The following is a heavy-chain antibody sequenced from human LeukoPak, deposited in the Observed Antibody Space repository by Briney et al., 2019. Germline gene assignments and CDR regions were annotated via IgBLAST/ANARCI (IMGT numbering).Heavy chain of an antibody. CDR3: ATDRGYYDTIGYTYNWFDP. Sequence: KTSETLSLTCTVSGGSISGGSYYWGWIRQSPGKGLEWIATIYYSGSTYYNPSLKSRVIVSLDKSKNQFSLILRSVTAADTAVYYCATDRGYYDTIGYTYNWFDPWGQGTLVTVSS. CDR1: GGSISGGSYY. J-gene: IGHJ5*02. V-gene: IGHV4-39*07. D-gene: IGHD3-22*01. CDR2: IYYSGST.